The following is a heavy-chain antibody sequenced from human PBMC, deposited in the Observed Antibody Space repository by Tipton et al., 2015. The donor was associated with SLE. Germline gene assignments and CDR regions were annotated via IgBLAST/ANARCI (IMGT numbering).Heavy chain of an antibody. CDR1: GGSIDTNNYY. D-gene: IGHD6-19*01. Sequence: TLSLTCTVSGGSIDTNNYYWGWIRQPPGKGLEWIGSIFYSGPTYYNPSLKSRVTISADTSKNQLSLRLTSVTAADAAVYFCARRGRGVAVAGAPFDPWGQGTLIIVSS. CDR3: ARRGRGVAVAGAPFDP. J-gene: IGHJ5*02. V-gene: IGHV4-39*01. CDR2: IFYSGPT.